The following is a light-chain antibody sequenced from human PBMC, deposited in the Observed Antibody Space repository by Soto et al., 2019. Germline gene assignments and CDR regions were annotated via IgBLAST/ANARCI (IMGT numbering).Light chain of an antibody. V-gene: IGKV4-1*01. J-gene: IGKJ3*01. CDR1: QSVLYSSNNKNY. CDR2: WAS. CDR3: QQYQSIPFT. Sequence: DIVMTQSPDSLAVSLGERATINCKSSQSVLYSSNNKNYLAWYQQKPGQPPKLLIYWASTRESGVPDRFSGSGSGTDFTLTISSLQAEDVAVYYCQQYQSIPFTFGPGTKVHI.